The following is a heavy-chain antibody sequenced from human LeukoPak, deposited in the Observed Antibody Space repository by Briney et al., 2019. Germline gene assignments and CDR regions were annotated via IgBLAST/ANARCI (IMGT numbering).Heavy chain of an antibody. CDR1: GFTFSSYG. CDR2: IWYDGSNK. V-gene: IGHV3-33*01. CDR3: ARDIVGANHIDY. D-gene: IGHD1-26*01. J-gene: IGHJ4*02. Sequence: GGSLRLSCAASGFTFSSYGMHWVRQAPGKGLEWVAVIWYDGSNKYYADSVKGRFTISRDNAKNSLYLQMSSLRAEDTAVYYCARDIVGANHIDYWGQGTLVTVSS.